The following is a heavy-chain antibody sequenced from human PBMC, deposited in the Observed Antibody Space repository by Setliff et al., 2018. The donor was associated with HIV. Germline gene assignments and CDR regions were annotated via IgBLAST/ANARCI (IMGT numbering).Heavy chain of an antibody. J-gene: IGHJ4*01. CDR2: LHLSGDT. CDR1: GDSINSGTYY. V-gene: IGHV4-61*02. D-gene: IGHD4-17*01. Sequence: SETLSLTCTVSGDSINSGTYYWSWIRQPAGKGLEWIGRLHLSGDTNYNPSLKSRVTMSIDTSKNQFSLKLSSVTAADTAVYFCARVYYGDLEYWGHGTLVTVSS. CDR3: ARVYYGDLEY.